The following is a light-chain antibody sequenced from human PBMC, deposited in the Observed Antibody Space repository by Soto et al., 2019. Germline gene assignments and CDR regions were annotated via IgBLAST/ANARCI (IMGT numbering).Light chain of an antibody. J-gene: IGLJ1*01. CDR2: GVT. V-gene: IGLV2-14*01. CDR3: SSYTTAFFYV. Sequence: QSALTQPASVSGSPRQSITISCTGSSSDIGAFNYVAWYQQHPGKAPKLIVHGVTNRPSGVSSRFSGSKSDYTASLTISGRQAEDEADYYCSSYTTAFFYVFGTGTKLTVL. CDR1: SSDIGAFNY.